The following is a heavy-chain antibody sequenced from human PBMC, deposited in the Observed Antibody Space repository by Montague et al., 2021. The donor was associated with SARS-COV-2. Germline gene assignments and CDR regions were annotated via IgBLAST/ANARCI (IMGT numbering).Heavy chain of an antibody. D-gene: IGHD5-12*01. CDR3: ARHELELAPGLSGYDGFDY. CDR2: IYYSGST. CDR1: GGSISSYY. Sequence: SETLSLTCTVSGGSISSYYWSWIRQPPGKGLEWIGYIYYSGSTXXXPSXXXRVTISVDTSKNQFSLMLSSVTAADTAVYYCARHELELAPGLSGYDGFDYWGQGTLVTVSS. J-gene: IGHJ4*02. V-gene: IGHV4-59*08.